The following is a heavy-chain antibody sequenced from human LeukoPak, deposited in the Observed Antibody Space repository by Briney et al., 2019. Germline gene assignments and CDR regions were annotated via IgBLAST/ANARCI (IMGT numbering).Heavy chain of an antibody. CDR2: IYYSGST. D-gene: IGHD2-2*01. Sequence: SETLSLTCTVSGGSIGSYYWSWIRQPPGKGLEWIGYIYYSGSTNYNPSLKSRVTISLDTSKNQFSLKLSSLTAADTAVYYCARVPTYCSSTSCYVRYYYYYMDVWGKGTTVTISS. CDR3: ARVPTYCSSTSCYVRYYYYYMDV. V-gene: IGHV4-59*01. CDR1: GGSIGSYY. J-gene: IGHJ6*03.